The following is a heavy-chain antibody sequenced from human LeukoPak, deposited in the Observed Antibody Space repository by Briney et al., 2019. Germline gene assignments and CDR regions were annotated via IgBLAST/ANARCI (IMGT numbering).Heavy chain of an antibody. CDR2: IYYSGST. D-gene: IGHD5-18*01. CDR1: WLYLRLFH. V-gene: IGHV4-59*01. CDR3: ARGASGYSYV. Sequence: SETLSHTYCLWWLYLRLFHWRYMRQPPGKGLEWIGYIYYSGSTNYNPSLKSRVTISVDTYKTQFSLKLSSVTAAHTAVYHCARGASGYSYVWGQGTLVTVSS. J-gene: IGHJ4*02.